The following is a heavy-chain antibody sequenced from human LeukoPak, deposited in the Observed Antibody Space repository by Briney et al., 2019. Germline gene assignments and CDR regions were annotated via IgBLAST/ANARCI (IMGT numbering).Heavy chain of an antibody. J-gene: IGHJ4*02. CDR2: INPNSGGT. V-gene: IGHV1-2*02. Sequence: ASVKVSCKASGYTFTGYYMHWVRQAPGQGLEWMGWINPNSGGTKYAQMFQGRVTMARDTSISTAYMELSSLRSDDTAVYYWARDSSGGPWYYFDYWGQGTLVTVSS. CDR3: ARDSSGGPWYYFDY. CDR1: GYTFTGYY. D-gene: IGHD3-22*01.